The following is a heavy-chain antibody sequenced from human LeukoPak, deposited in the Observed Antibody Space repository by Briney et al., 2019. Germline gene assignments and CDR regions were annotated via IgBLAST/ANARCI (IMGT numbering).Heavy chain of an antibody. J-gene: IGHJ6*03. CDR1: GFTFSDYY. CDR2: ISSSGSTI. D-gene: IGHD4-11*01. V-gene: IGHV3-11*04. CDR3: ASDPVTTFHYYYYYYMDV. Sequence: GGSLRLSCAASGFTFSDYYMSWIRQAPGKRLEWVSYISSSGSTIYYADSVKGRFTISRDNAKNSLYLQMNSLRAEDTAVYYCASDPVTTFHYYYYYYMDVWGKGTTVTVSS.